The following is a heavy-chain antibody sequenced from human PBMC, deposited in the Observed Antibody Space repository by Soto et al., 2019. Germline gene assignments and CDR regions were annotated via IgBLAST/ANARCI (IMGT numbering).Heavy chain of an antibody. CDR2: IYNTGST. Sequence: SETLSLTCTVSGGSFTNYYWSWIRQPPGRGLEWIGYIYNTGSTNYNPSLKSRVTISVDTSKNQFSLKLSSVTTADTAVYYCASRNYYGSGSYHYYGDYWGQGTLVTVS. D-gene: IGHD3-10*01. V-gene: IGHV4-59*08. CDR1: GGSFTNYY. CDR3: ASRNYYGSGSYHYYGDY. J-gene: IGHJ4*02.